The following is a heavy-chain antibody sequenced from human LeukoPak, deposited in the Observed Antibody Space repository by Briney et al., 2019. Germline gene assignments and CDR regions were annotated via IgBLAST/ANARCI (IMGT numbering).Heavy chain of an antibody. CDR3: ARASYYYDSSGSFQH. D-gene: IGHD3-22*01. Sequence: GASVKVSCKASGYTFTSYGISWVRQAPGQGLEWMGWISAYNGNTNYAQKLQGRVTMTTDTSTSTAYMELRSLRSDDTAVYYCARASYYYDSSGSFQHWGQGTLVTVSS. J-gene: IGHJ1*01. CDR1: GYTFTSYG. V-gene: IGHV1-18*01. CDR2: ISAYNGNT.